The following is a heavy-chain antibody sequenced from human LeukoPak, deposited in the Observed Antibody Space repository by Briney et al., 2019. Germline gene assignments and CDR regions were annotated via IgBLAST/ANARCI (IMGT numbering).Heavy chain of an antibody. CDR1: GFTFRAYI. Sequence: QPGGSLRLSCAASGFTFRAYIMHWVRQAPGKGLEWVAVITSDGTNENYADAVKGRFTISRDNSKTTLYLHMNSLRVEDTAVYYCARSNGWYLDYWGQGTLVTVSS. CDR2: ITSDGTNE. CDR3: ARSNGWYLDY. V-gene: IGHV3-30-3*01. J-gene: IGHJ4*02. D-gene: IGHD6-19*01.